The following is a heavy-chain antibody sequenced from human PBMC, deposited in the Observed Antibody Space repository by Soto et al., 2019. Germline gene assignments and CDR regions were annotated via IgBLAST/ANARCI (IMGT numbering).Heavy chain of an antibody. J-gene: IGHJ4*02. Sequence: DVQLLESGGGLVQPGGSLRLACAASGFTFGSYAMSWVRQATGKGLEWVSAISGGGSDSYYADSVKGRFTISRDDSKNTLYLHVNSLRAEDTAVYFCVKEGTGTTSAVFDYWGQGTLVTVSS. CDR1: GFTFGSYA. V-gene: IGHV3-23*01. D-gene: IGHD1-7*01. CDR3: VKEGTGTTSAVFDY. CDR2: ISGGGSDS.